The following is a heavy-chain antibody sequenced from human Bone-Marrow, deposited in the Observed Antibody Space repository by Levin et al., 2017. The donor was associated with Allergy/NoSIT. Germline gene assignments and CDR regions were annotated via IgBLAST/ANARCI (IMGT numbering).Heavy chain of an antibody. CDR3: AKDQEWGRFDSPYYYYGMDV. Sequence: GESLKISCAASGFTFNNYGMHWVRQAPGKGLEWVAVISHDGNDKYYADSVKGRFTLSRDNSKLYLQMSSLRTEDTAVYFCAKDQEWGRFDSPYYYYGMDVWGQGTMVTVSS. V-gene: IGHV3-30*18. D-gene: IGHD3-9*01. CDR1: GFTFNNYG. CDR2: ISHDGNDK. J-gene: IGHJ6*02.